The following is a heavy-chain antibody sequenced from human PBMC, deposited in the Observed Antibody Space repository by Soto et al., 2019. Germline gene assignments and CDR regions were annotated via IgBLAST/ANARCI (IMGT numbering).Heavy chain of an antibody. J-gene: IGHJ4*02. V-gene: IGHV2-5*02. Sequence: QITLKESGPTLVQPTQTLTLTCTFSGFSLSTSGVGVGWIRQPPGKALEWLALIYWDDDKRYSPSLKSRRTIPKDTSKNQVVLTMTSMDPVDTATYYCAHRHTSGWYYYWGQGTLVTVSS. CDR1: GFSLSTSGVG. CDR2: IYWDDDK. D-gene: IGHD6-19*01. CDR3: AHRHTSGWYYY.